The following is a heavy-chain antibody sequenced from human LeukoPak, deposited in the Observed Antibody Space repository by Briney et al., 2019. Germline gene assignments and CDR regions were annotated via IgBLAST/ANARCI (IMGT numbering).Heavy chain of an antibody. CDR3: ATYYDSSGYRFDF. D-gene: IGHD3-22*01. J-gene: IGHJ4*02. CDR1: GGSISSNNW. CDR2: VYHSGST. Sequence: PSETLSLTCTVSGGSISSNNWWSWVRQPPEKGLEWIGEVYHSGSTNYNPSLKSRVTILVDKSKNQFSLKLSSVTAADTAVYYCATYYDSSGYRFDFWGQGTLVTVSS. V-gene: IGHV4-4*02.